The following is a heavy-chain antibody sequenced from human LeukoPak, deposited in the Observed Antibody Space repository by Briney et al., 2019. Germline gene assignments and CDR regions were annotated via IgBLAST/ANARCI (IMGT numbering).Heavy chain of an antibody. Sequence: ASVTVSCKASGYTFTGYYMHWVRQAPGQGLEWMGWINPNSGGTNYAQKFQGRVTMTRDTSISTAYMELSRLRSDDTAVYYCARGVVPAASPWFDPWGQGTLVTVSS. D-gene: IGHD2-2*01. CDR2: INPNSGGT. V-gene: IGHV1-2*02. CDR1: GYTFTGYY. J-gene: IGHJ5*02. CDR3: ARGVVPAASPWFDP.